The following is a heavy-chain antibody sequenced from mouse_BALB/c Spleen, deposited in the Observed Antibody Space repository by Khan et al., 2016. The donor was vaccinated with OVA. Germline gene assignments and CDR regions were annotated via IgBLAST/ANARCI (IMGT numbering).Heavy chain of an antibody. Sequence: LVESGPELKKPGETVKISCKASGFNFTNYGMNWVKQAPGKGLKWMGWINTYTGEPTYADDFKGRFVFSLETSASTAYLQISNLKNEDMTTYYCARISSYRYADVWGEGTTVTVSS. D-gene: IGHD6-2*01. CDR3: ARISSYRYADV. CDR1: GFNFTNYG. CDR2: INTYTGEP. V-gene: IGHV9-1*02. J-gene: IGHJ1*01.